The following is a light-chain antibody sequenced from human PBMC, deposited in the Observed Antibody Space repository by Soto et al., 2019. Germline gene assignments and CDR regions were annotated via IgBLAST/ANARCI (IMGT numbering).Light chain of an antibody. CDR1: SGSIASNY. Sequence: NSMLTQPHSVSESPGKTITISCTRSSGSIASNYVQWYQQRPGSAPTIVLYEDNLRPSGVPDRFSGSVDSSSNSASLTISGLKTEDEADYYCQSADNSNHVVFGGGTKLTVL. CDR2: EDN. V-gene: IGLV6-57*04. J-gene: IGLJ2*01. CDR3: QSADNSNHVV.